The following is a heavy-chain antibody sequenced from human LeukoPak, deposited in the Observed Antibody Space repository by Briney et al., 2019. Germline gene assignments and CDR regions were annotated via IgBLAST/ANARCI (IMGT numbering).Heavy chain of an antibody. V-gene: IGHV3-30-3*01. CDR2: ISYDGSNK. J-gene: IGHJ6*02. CDR3: ARESPPYYYDSSGYSSLGGMDV. CDR1: GFTFSSYA. Sequence: RSLRLSCAASGFTFSSYAMHWVRQAPGKGLEWVAVISYDGSNKYYADSVKGRFTISRDNSKNTLYLQMNSLRAEDTAVYYCARESPPYYYDSSGYSSLGGMDVWGQGTTVTVSS. D-gene: IGHD3-22*01.